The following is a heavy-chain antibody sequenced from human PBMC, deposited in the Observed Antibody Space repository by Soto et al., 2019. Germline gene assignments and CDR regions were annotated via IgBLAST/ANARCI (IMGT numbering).Heavy chain of an antibody. Sequence: QVQLVQSGAEVKKPGSSVKVSCKASGGTFSRYSITWVRQAPGHGLEWIGRIIPIFGIASYAQKFQGRVTITADESTSTAYMELSRLRTDDTAVYYCAREDRDRETGLVPAAICGIDVWGQGTTVTVSS. V-gene: IGHV1-69*08. D-gene: IGHD2-2*01. CDR1: GGTFSRYS. CDR2: IIPIFGIA. CDR3: AREDRDRETGLVPAAICGIDV. J-gene: IGHJ6*02.